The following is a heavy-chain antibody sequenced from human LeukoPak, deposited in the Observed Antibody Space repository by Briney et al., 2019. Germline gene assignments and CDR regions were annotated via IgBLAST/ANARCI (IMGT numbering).Heavy chain of an antibody. D-gene: IGHD2/OR15-2a*01. CDR3: AREVPNSSEPFDY. Sequence: GGSLRLYCAASGFTFSDYYMSWIRQAPGKGREGVSYIISSGSTIYYADSVKGRFTISRDNAKNSLYLQMNSLRAEDTAVYYCAREVPNSSEPFDYWGQGTLATVSS. CDR2: IISSGSTI. J-gene: IGHJ4*02. V-gene: IGHV3-11*04. CDR1: GFTFSDYY.